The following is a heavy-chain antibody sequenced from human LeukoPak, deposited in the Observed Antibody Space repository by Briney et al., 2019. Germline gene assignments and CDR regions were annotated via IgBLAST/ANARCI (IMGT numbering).Heavy chain of an antibody. CDR2: ISYDGSNK. V-gene: IGHV3-30*04. CDR3: AKGDGYSGIDY. J-gene: IGHJ4*02. CDR1: GFTFSSYA. Sequence: GRSLRLSCAASGFTFSSYAMHWVRQAPGKGLEWVAVISYDGSNKYYADSVKGRFTISRDNSKNTLYLQMNSLRAEDTAVYYCAKGDGYSGIDYWGQGTLVTVSS. D-gene: IGHD5-24*01.